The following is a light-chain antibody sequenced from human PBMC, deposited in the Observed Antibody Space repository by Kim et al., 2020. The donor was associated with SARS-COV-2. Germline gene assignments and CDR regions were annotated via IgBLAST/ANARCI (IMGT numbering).Light chain of an antibody. V-gene: IGKV3-11*01. CDR3: QQHEDCPLT. CDR2: DAS. CDR1: QSVGTS. Sequence: EIVLTQSPATLSLSPGERATLSCRSSQSVGTSLAWFQHKPALAPRPLIHDASYSSTGIPARFSGSGSGTDFTLSITNLQAEDIAVYYCQQHEDCPLTFGGGHQVDI. J-gene: IGKJ4*01.